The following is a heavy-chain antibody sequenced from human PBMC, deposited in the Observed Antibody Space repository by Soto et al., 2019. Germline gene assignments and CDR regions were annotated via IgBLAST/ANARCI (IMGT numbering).Heavy chain of an antibody. D-gene: IGHD4-17*01. V-gene: IGHV4-59*01. Sequence: SLTLALSCTVSGGTISSYFCSWIRQPPGKGLEWLGYISYSGNTNYNPSLKSRVTILVDTSKNQFSLNLSSVTAADTAVYYCARDDGDKIDYWGQGTLVTVSS. J-gene: IGHJ4*02. CDR1: GGTISSYF. CDR2: ISYSGNT. CDR3: ARDDGDKIDY.